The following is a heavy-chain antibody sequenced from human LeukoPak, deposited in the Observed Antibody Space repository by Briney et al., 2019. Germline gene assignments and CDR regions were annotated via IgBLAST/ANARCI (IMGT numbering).Heavy chain of an antibody. CDR1: GYSISSRYY. J-gene: IGHJ3*02. Sequence: SETLSLTCTVSGYSISSRYYWGWIRQPPGKGLEWIGSIYHSGNTYYNPSLKSRVTISVDTSKNQFSLKLSSVTAADTAVYYCARGGKLTIFGVVIIPDAFDIWGQGTMVTVSS. D-gene: IGHD3-3*01. CDR3: ARGGKLTIFGVVIIPDAFDI. CDR2: IYHSGNT. V-gene: IGHV4-38-2*02.